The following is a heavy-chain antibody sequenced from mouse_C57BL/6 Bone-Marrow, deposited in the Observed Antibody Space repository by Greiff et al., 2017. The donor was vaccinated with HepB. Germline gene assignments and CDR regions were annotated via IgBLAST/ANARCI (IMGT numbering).Heavy chain of an antibody. CDR1: GYTFTDYY. V-gene: IGHV1-26*01. D-gene: IGHD2-4*01. CDR3: ARWADSYDYAYYFDY. CDR2: INPNNGGT. Sequence: EVQLQQSGPELVKPGASVKISCKASGYTFTDYYMNWVKQSHGKSLEWIGDINPNNGGTSYNQKFKGKATLTVDKSSSTAYMELRSLTSEDSAVYYCARWADSYDYAYYFDYWGQGTTLTVSS. J-gene: IGHJ2*01.